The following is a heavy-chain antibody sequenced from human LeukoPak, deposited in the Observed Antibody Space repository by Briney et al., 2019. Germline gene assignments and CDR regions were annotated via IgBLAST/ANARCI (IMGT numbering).Heavy chain of an antibody. D-gene: IGHD6-6*01. CDR2: IYHSGST. CDR1: GYSISSGYY. J-gene: IGHJ4*02. CDR3: AREAARPSFAY. Sequence: SETLSLTCAVSGYSISSGYYWGWIRQPPGKGLEWIGSIYHSGSTYYNPSLRSRISISVDTSKNQFYLTLSSVSAADTAMYYCAREAARPSFAYWGQGSLVTVSS. V-gene: IGHV4-38-2*02.